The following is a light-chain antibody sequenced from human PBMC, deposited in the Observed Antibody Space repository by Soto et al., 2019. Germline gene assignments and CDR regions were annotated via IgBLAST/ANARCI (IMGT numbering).Light chain of an antibody. CDR3: HQYGISPLT. J-gene: IGKJ4*01. V-gene: IGKV3-20*01. CDR2: GAS. CDR1: QSVSSSY. Sequence: EIVLTQSPGTLSLSPGERATLSCRASQSVSSSYLAWYQQKPGQAPRLLIFGASNRDTGIPDRFTGSGSGTDFTLTISRLEPEDFAVYYCHQYGISPLTFGGGTKVEVK.